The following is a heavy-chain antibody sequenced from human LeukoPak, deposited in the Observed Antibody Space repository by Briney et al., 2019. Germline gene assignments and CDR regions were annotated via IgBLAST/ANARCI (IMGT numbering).Heavy chain of an antibody. CDR1: GYSITTYY. CDR2: IYYSAIT. D-gene: IGHD2-2*03. Sequence: SETLSLTCTVSGYSITTYYSNWLRQSPEKGLEWIGSIYYSAITNYNPSFKSRVIISIDTSKNQFSLKLSSVTAADTAVYYCARPGYCSSTSCPKSDAFDIWGQGTMVTVSS. J-gene: IGHJ3*02. V-gene: IGHV4-59*08. CDR3: ARPGYCSSTSCPKSDAFDI.